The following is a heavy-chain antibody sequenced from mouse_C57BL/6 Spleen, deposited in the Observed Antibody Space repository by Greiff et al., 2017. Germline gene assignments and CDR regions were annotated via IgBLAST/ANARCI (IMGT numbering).Heavy chain of an antibody. CDR2: ISDGGSYT. D-gene: IGHD2-4*01. CDR1: GFTFSSYA. Sequence: EVQLVESGGGLVKPGGSLKLSCAASGFTFSSYAMSWVRQTPEKRLEWVATISDGGSYTYYPDNVKGRFTISRDNAKNNLYLQMSHLKSEDTAMYYCARVPSTMITYFDYWGQGTTLTVSS. CDR3: ARVPSTMITYFDY. J-gene: IGHJ2*01. V-gene: IGHV5-4*01.